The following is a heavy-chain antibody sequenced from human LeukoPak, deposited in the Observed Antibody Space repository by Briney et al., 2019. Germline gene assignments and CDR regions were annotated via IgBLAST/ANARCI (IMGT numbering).Heavy chain of an antibody. D-gene: IGHD3-22*01. J-gene: IGHJ6*02. CDR2: IYESGST. Sequence: PAGSQSLTCTVSGRSLSGYHWTWLRQPTGKGLEGLGYIYESGSTNYNPTHKSRDTISVDTSKTQFSLRLSSVTAADSAVYYCARRGGYDTSGHRAYSYCYGRDVWGQGTTVTVPS. CDR1: GRSLSGYH. CDR3: ARRGGYDTSGHRAYSYCYGRDV. V-gene: IGHV4-59*08.